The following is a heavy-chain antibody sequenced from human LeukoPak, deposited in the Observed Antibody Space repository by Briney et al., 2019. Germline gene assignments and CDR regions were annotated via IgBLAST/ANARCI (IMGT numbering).Heavy chain of an antibody. D-gene: IGHD4-17*01. CDR2: IKEDGSDN. J-gene: IGHJ4*02. V-gene: IGHV3-7*01. Sequence: GGSLRLSCAVSGFMVSKYWMSWVRQGPGKGLEWVAHIKEDGSDNYYVESVRGRFTISRDNAKNSLYLQMEFLRDEDTALYYCARVISGDYCDYWGQGTLVTVSS. CDR3: ARVISGDYCDY. CDR1: GFMVSKYW.